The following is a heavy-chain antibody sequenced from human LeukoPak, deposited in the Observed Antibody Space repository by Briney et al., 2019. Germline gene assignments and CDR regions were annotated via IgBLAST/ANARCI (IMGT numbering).Heavy chain of an antibody. CDR3: ARHSQRWLRDHYFDY. V-gene: IGHV4-59*08. D-gene: IGHD5-24*01. Sequence: PSETLSLTCTVSGASISSHYWSWIRQSPGKGLEWIGDIYNSESTNYNPSLKSRVTITMDSSKNQSSLKLTSVTAADTAVYYCARHSQRWLRDHYFDYWGQGTLVTVSS. CDR1: GASISSHY. CDR2: IYNSEST. J-gene: IGHJ4*02.